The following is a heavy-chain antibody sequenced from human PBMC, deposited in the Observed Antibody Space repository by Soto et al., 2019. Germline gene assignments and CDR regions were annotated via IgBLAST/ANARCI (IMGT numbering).Heavy chain of an antibody. J-gene: IGHJ6*02. CDR2: ISAYNGNT. D-gene: IGHD2-15*01. CDR3: ARDIVVVVAATPKAYYYYGMDV. CDR1: GYTFTSYD. Sequence: ASVKVSCKASGYTFTSYDISWVRQAPGQGLEWMGWISAYNGNTNYAQKLQGRVTMTTDTSTSTAYMELRSLRSDDTAVYYCARDIVVVVAATPKAYYYYGMDVWGQGTTVTV. V-gene: IGHV1-18*01.